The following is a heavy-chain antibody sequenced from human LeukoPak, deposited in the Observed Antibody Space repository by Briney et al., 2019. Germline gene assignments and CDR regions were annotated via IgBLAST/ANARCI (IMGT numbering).Heavy chain of an antibody. Sequence: GGSLRLSCLGSGFNFRYFWMSWVRQAPGKGLEWVGRIKSKTDGGTTDYAAPVKGRFTISRDDSKNTLYLQMNSLKTEDTAVYYCTTQSSGSYHPWGQGTLVTVSS. J-gene: IGHJ5*02. D-gene: IGHD1-26*01. CDR1: GFNFRYFW. V-gene: IGHV3-15*01. CDR3: TTQSSGSYHP. CDR2: IKSKTDGGTT.